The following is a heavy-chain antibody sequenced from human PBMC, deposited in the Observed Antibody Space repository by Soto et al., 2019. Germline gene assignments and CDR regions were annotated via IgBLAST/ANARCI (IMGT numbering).Heavy chain of an antibody. CDR1: GFRFSDHY. J-gene: IGHJ4*02. V-gene: IGHV3-11*01. CDR3: ASDPYYYASGF. Sequence: GGSLSLSCAASGFRFSDHYMTWIRQAPGKGLEWVSKISGGGTTIYYADSVKGRFTVSRDNAKNSLYLQMNSLRAEDTAVYYCASDPYYYASGFRGQGTLVTVSS. D-gene: IGHD3-10*01. CDR2: ISGGGTTI.